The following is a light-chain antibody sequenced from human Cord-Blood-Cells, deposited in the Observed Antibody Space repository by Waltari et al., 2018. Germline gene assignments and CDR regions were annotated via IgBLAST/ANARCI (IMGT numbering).Light chain of an antibody. J-gene: IGLJ3*02. CDR3: SSYTSSSTWV. Sequence: QSALTQPASVSGSPGQSITISCTGTSSDVGGYNYVSWYQQHPGTAPKPMIYDVSKRPSGVSNRFSGSQSGSPASLTISGLQAEDEADYYCSSYTSSSTWVFGGGTKLTVL. V-gene: IGLV2-14*01. CDR2: DVS. CDR1: SSDVGGYNY.